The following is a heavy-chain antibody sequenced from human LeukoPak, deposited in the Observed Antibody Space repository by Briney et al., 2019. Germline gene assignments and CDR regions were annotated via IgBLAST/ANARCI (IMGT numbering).Heavy chain of an antibody. D-gene: IGHD5-24*01. CDR2: IRSKTFGETA. Sequence: GGSLRLSCTASGFTFGDYAMSWFRQAPGKGLEWVGFIRSKTFGETAEYAASVKGRFTISTDDSKSIAYLQMNSLNTEDTAMYFCARTTERWLQLASWDYWGQGTLVTVSS. J-gene: IGHJ4*02. V-gene: IGHV3-49*03. CDR3: ARTTERWLQLASWDY. CDR1: GFTFGDYA.